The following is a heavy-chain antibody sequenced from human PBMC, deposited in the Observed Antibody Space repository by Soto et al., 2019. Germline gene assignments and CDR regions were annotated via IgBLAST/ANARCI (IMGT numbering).Heavy chain of an antibody. CDR1: GFTFDDYA. CDR3: AKDIRAAAGTSYYYDYYGMDV. CDR2: ISWDGGST. D-gene: IGHD6-13*01. J-gene: IGHJ6*02. Sequence: GGSLRLSCAASGFTFDDYAMHWVRQAPGKGLEWVSLISWDGGSTYYADSVKGRFTISRDNSKNSLYLQMNSLRAEDTALYYGAKDIRAAAGTSYYYDYYGMDVWGQGTTVTVSS. V-gene: IGHV3-43D*03.